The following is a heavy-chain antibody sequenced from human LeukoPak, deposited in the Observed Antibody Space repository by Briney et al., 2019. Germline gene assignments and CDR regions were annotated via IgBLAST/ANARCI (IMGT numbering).Heavy chain of an antibody. V-gene: IGHV3-23*01. J-gene: IGHJ4*02. CDR2: ISGSGSST. CDR1: GFTFSNCA. D-gene: IGHD2/OR15-2a*01. CDR3: AKSCNSGNCYYNY. Sequence: GGSLRLSCAASGFTFSNCAMSWVRQAPEKGLEWVSGISGSGSSTYYADSVKGRFTISRDNPENTLSLQMNSLRADDTAIYYCAKSCNSGNCYYNYWGQGTLVTVSS.